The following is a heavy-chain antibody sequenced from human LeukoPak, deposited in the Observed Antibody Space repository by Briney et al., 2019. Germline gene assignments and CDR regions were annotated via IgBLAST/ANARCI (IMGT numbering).Heavy chain of an antibody. J-gene: IGHJ4*02. V-gene: IGHV4-30-2*01. CDR1: GGSISSGGYY. CDR3: ARGQWLTPGFDY. D-gene: IGHD6-19*01. CDR2: IYHSGST. Sequence: TLSLTCTVSGGSISSGGYYWSWIRQPPGKGLEWIGYIYHSGSTYYNPSLKSRVTISVDRSKNQFSLKLSSVTAADTAVYYCARGQWLTPGFDYWGQGTLVTVSS.